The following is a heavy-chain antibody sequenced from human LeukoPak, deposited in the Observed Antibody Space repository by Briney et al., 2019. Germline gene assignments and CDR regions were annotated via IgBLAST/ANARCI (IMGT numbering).Heavy chain of an antibody. J-gene: IGHJ4*02. CDR3: YYYDSSGFYPQTKIDY. Sequence: GGSLRLSCAGSRFSFSTYSMNWVRQAPGKGLEWASGITGSGANTYYADSVKGRFTISRDNSKNTLYLRMNSLRAEGTAVYHCYYYDSSGFYPQTKIDYWGQGTLVTVSS. V-gene: IGHV3-23*01. CDR1: RFSFSTYS. CDR2: ITGSGANT. D-gene: IGHD3-22*01.